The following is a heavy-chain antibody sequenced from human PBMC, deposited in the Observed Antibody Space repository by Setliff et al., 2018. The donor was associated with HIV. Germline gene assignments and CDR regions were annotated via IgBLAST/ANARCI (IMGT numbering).Heavy chain of an antibody. V-gene: IGHV4-61*09. D-gene: IGHD3-16*01. CDR3: ARARGSVAYINTFDS. Sequence: SETLSLTCTVSGGSVNSQTDYWTWIRQPAGRGLEWIGHIYISRNTNYNTSLKGRVAMSVDRSKNQFSLKLNSVTAADTAVYYCARARGSVAYINTFDSWGQGTLVTVTS. CDR2: IYISRNT. J-gene: IGHJ4*02. CDR1: GGSVNSQTDY.